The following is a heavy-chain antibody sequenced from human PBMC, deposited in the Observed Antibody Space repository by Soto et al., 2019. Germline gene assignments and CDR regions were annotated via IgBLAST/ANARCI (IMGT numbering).Heavy chain of an antibody. J-gene: IGHJ4*02. CDR1: GSTFTSYA. Sequence: GASVKVSCKASGSTFTSYAMHWVRQAPGQRLEWMGWINAGNGNTKYSQKFQGRVTITRDTSASTAYMELSSLRSEDTAVYYCARSIVVVTALDYWGQGTLATVSS. CDR2: INAGNGNT. D-gene: IGHD2-21*02. CDR3: ARSIVVVTALDY. V-gene: IGHV1-3*01.